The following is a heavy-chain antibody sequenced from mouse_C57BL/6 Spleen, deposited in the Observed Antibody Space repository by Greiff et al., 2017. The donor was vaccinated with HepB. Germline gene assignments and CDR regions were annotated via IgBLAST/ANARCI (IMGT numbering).Heavy chain of an antibody. D-gene: IGHD4-1*01. V-gene: IGHV1-63*01. CDR2: IYPGGGYT. CDR3: ARSGRYFDY. CDR1: GYTFTNYW. Sequence: QVQLKESGAELVRPGTSVKMSCKASGYTFTNYWIGWAKQRPGHGLEWIGDIYPGGGYTNYNEKFKGKATLTADKSSSTAYMQFSSLTSEDSAIYYCARSGRYFDYWGQGTTLTVSS. J-gene: IGHJ2*01.